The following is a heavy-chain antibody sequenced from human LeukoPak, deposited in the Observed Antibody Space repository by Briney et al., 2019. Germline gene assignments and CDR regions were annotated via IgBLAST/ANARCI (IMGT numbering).Heavy chain of an antibody. V-gene: IGHV4-59*07. CDR3: ARGGIMITFGGVIALNWFDP. CDR2: IYYSGST. CDR1: GGWISSYY. Sequence: SDTLSLTCTVCGGWISSYYWSWIRQPPGKGLAWIGYIYYSGSTNYNPSLKSRVTISVDTSKNQFSLKLSSVTAADTAVYYCARGGIMITFGGVIALNWFDPWGQGTLVTVSS. J-gene: IGHJ5*02. D-gene: IGHD3-16*02.